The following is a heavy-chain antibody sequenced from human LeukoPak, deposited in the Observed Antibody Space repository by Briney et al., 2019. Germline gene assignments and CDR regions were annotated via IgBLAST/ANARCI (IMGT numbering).Heavy chain of an antibody. D-gene: IGHD2-2*01. J-gene: IGHJ5*02. Sequence: SETLSLTCTVSGGSISSYYWSWIRQPPGKGLEWIGYIYTSGSTNYNPSLKSRVTMSVDTSKNQFSLKLSSVTAADTAVYYCARGDCSSTSCYAWFDPWGQGTLVTVSS. V-gene: IGHV4-4*09. CDR3: ARGDCSSTSCYAWFDP. CDR2: IYTSGST. CDR1: GGSISSYY.